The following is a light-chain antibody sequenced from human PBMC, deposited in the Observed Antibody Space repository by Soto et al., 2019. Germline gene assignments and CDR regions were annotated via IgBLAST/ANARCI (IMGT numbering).Light chain of an antibody. Sequence: QSVLTQPASVSGSPGQSITISCTGTSRDIGAHNYVSWYQHHPGKAPRLMIYDVYSRPSDISDRFSGSKSSNTASLTISGLQAEDEDDYYCCSYTTTSPYVFGPGTKFTVL. CDR1: SRDIGAHNY. CDR3: CSYTTTSPYV. J-gene: IGLJ1*01. CDR2: DVY. V-gene: IGLV2-14*01.